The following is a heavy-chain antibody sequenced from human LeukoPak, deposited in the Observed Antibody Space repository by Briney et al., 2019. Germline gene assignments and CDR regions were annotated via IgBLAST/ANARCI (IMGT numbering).Heavy chain of an antibody. D-gene: IGHD3-3*01. CDR1: GGSFSGYY. J-gene: IGHJ6*03. CDR2: INHSGST. CDR3: ARTPVWHYDFWSGYYRYYYYMDV. V-gene: IGHV4-34*01. Sequence: SETLSLTCAVYGGSFSGYYCSWIRQPPGKGLEWIGEINHSGSTNYNPSLKSRFTISVDTSKNQFSLKLSSVTAADTAVYYCARTPVWHYDFWSGYYRYYYYMDVWGKGTRSPSP.